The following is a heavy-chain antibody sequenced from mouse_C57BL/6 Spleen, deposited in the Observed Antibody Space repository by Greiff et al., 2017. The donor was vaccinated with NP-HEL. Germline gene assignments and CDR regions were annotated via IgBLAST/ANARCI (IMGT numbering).Heavy chain of an antibody. CDR1: GYAFSSSW. Sequence: QVQLQQSGPELVKPGASVKISCKASGYAFSSSWMNWVKQRPGKGLEWIGRIYPGDGDTNYNGKFKGKATLTADKSSSTAYMQLSSLTSEDSAVYFGARTFITTSYYAMDYWGQGTSVTVSS. J-gene: IGHJ4*01. V-gene: IGHV1-82*01. CDR3: ARTFITTSYYAMDY. D-gene: IGHD1-1*01. CDR2: IYPGDGDT.